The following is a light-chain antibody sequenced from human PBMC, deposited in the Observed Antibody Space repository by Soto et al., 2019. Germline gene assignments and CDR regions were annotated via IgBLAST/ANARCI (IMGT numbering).Light chain of an antibody. J-gene: IGLJ1*01. CDR3: QSYDTSLRDYV. CDR1: SSNIGAYYD. Sequence: QSVPTQPPSVSGAPGQRVTISCTGSSSNIGAYYDVHWYQQVPGTAPKLLIFSNTNRPSGVPDRFSGSKSGTSASLAITGLQAEDEADYYCQSYDTSLRDYVFGTGTKVTVL. V-gene: IGLV1-40*01. CDR2: SNT.